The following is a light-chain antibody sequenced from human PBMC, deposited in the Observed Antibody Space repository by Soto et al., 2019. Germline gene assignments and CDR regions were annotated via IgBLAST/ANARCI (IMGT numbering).Light chain of an antibody. CDR3: LLYDGYPLGL. Sequence: QTLVTQESSLTVSQGETVTLPCASSNGEVTSAYFPSWFQQRPGQAPRPLIYSTTNRHSGTPARFSGSLLGGKAALTLSDVQPEDEAVDYCLLYDGYPLGLFGGGTKLTVL. J-gene: IGLJ2*01. CDR2: STT. CDR1: NGEVTSAYF. V-gene: IGLV7-43*01.